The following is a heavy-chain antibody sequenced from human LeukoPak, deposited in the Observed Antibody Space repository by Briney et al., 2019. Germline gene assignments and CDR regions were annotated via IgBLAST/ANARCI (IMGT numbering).Heavy chain of an antibody. Sequence: GGSLRLSGAASGFTFSNFWMSWVRQAPGKGLKWVTNIKEDGSEKYYADSVRGRFTISRDNAKNSLNLQMNSLRAEDTAVYYCGREGLWVGLDSGKTRQAYWESWGQGTMVTVSS. D-gene: IGHD2-21*01. CDR2: IKEDGSEK. CDR1: GFTFSNFW. J-gene: IGHJ3*01. CDR3: GREGLWVGLDSGKTRQAYWES. V-gene: IGHV3-7*04.